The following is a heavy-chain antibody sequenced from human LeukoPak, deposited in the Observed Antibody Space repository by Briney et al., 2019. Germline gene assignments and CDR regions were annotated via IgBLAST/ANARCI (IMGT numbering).Heavy chain of an antibody. CDR1: GYSFTNYW. D-gene: IGHD5-12*01. V-gene: IGHV5-51*01. CDR2: INPDDSEI. J-gene: IGHJ5*02. Sequence: GESLKISCKGSGYSFTNYWIGWVRQTPGKGLEWMGVINPDDSEIKYSPSFQGQVTISADKSISTAYLQWSSLKASDTAMYYCASPDIRIQPWGQGTLVTVSS. CDR3: ASPDIRIQP.